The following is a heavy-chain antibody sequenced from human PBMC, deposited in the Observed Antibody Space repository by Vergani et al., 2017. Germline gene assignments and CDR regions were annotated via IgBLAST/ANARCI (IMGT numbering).Heavy chain of an antibody. CDR1: GGSISSSNW. J-gene: IGHJ4*02. CDR2: IYHSGST. CDR3: ARNSWMKYSSSWHHPRGFDY. V-gene: IGHV4-4*02. Sequence: QVQLQESGPGLVKPSETLSLTCTVSGGSISSSNWWSWVRQPPGKGLEWIGEIYHSGSTNYNPSLKSRVTISVDKSKNQFSLKLSSVTAADTAVYYCARNSWMKYSSSWHHPRGFDYWGQGTLVTVSS. D-gene: IGHD6-13*01.